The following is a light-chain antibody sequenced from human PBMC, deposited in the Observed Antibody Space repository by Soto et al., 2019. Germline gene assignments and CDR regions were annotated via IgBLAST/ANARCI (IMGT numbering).Light chain of an antibody. CDR1: QSISSW. J-gene: IGKJ4*01. V-gene: IGKV1-5*01. CDR3: QQYNEH. Sequence: DIQMTQSPSTLSASVGDRVTITCRARQSISSWLAWYQQRPGKAPKLLIYDASTLESGVPSRFSGSGSGTEFTLTSSSLQPEDVATYYCQQYNEHLGGGTRVE. CDR2: DAS.